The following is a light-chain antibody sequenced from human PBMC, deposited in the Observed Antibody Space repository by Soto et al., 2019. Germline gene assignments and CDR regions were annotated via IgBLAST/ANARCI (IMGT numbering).Light chain of an antibody. CDR1: QTISSW. V-gene: IGKV1-5*03. Sequence: DIPITQTPSTQSGSVGDRVTITCRASQTISSWLAWYQQKPGKAPKLLIYKASTVQSGVPSRFSGSGSGTDFTLTINSLQPEDFATYYCQQGHNSPRAFGQGTK. CDR3: QQGHNSPRA. J-gene: IGKJ1*01. CDR2: KAS.